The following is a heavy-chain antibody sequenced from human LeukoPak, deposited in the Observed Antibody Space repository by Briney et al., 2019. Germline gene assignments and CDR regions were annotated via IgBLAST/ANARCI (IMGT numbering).Heavy chain of an antibody. Sequence: GGSPRLSCAASGFTFSSYTMHWVRQAPDKGLEWVAVISHDGGNKYYADSVKGRFTISRDNSKNTLYLQMNGLRAEETAMYYCATPYTSGWSLYFDNWGQGTLVTVSS. CDR2: ISHDGGNK. D-gene: IGHD6-19*01. V-gene: IGHV3-30-3*01. J-gene: IGHJ4*02. CDR1: GFTFSSYT. CDR3: ATPYTSGWSLYFDN.